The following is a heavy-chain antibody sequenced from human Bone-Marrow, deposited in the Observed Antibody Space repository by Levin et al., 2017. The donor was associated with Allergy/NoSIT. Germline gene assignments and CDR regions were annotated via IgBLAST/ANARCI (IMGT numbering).Heavy chain of an antibody. J-gene: IGHJ3*02. CDR1: GFTFSSYA. Sequence: GGSLRLSCAASGFTFSSYAMHWVRQAPGKGLEWVAVISYDGSNKYYADSVKGRFTISRDNSKNTLYLQMNSLRAEDTAVYYCARDASLLWFGEKEAFDIWGQGTMVTVSS. V-gene: IGHV3-30-3*01. D-gene: IGHD3-10*01. CDR2: ISYDGSNK. CDR3: ARDASLLWFGEKEAFDI.